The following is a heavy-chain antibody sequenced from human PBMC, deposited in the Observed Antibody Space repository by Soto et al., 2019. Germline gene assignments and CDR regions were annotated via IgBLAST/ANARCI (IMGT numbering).Heavy chain of an antibody. CDR2: IIPIFGTA. CDR1: GGTFSSYA. CDR3: AGEEGAWGSYPPPLDY. Sequence: HVQLVQSGAEVKKPGSSVKVSCKASGGTFSSYAISWVRQAPGQGLELMGGIIPIFGTANYAQKFQGRATIAAGESTSTAYRELGSLISEDTAGYYGAGEEGAWGSYPPPLDYWGQGTMVTVSS. D-gene: IGHD2-15*01. J-gene: IGHJ4*02. V-gene: IGHV1-69*01.